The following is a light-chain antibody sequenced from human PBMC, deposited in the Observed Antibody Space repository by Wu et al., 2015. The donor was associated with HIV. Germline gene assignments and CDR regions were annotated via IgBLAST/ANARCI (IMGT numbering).Light chain of an antibody. V-gene: IGKV3-20*01. J-gene: IGKJ1*01. CDR3: QQYRTSPRT. Sequence: EIVLTQSPGTLSLSPGERATLSCRASQSVGSTYLAWYQQKPGQAPRLLIYGASIRATGIPDRFGGSGSGTDFTLTISRLEPEDFAVYYCQQYRTSPRTFGQGTKLEIK. CDR2: GAS. CDR1: QSVGSTY.